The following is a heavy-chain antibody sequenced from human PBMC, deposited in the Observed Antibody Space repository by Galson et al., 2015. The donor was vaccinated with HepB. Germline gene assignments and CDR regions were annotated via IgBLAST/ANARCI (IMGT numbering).Heavy chain of an antibody. V-gene: IGHV3-7*01. CDR1: GFPFSRSW. CDR3: ARDDGF. Sequence: SLRLSCAASGFPFSRSWLTWVRQAPGKGLEWVATMKQDGSGKFYVDSVKGRFTISRDNAKNSLYLQMNSLRVEDTAVYYCARDDGFWGQGTLVTVSS. CDR2: MKQDGSGK. D-gene: IGHD5-24*01. J-gene: IGHJ4*02.